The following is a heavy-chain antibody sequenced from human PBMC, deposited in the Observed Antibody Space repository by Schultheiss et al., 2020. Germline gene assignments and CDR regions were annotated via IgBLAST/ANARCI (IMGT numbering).Heavy chain of an antibody. CDR1: GFTFSSYS. CDR3: VKKGGLGEQFDP. J-gene: IGHJ5*01. D-gene: IGHD3-16*01. Sequence: GASLRLSCAASGFTFSSYSMNWVRQAPGKGLEWVSSISSSSSYIYYADSVKGRFTISRDNAKNSLYLQMNSLRAEDTAIYYCVKKGGLGEQFDPWGQGTLVNGSS. V-gene: IGHV3-21*04. CDR2: ISSSSSYI.